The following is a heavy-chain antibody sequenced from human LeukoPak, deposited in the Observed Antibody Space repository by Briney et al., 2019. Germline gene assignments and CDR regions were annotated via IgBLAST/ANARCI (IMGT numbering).Heavy chain of an antibody. D-gene: IGHD4-11*01. V-gene: IGHV3-33*06. CDR3: AKDAQRGFDYSNSLEY. CDR1: GFTYSHYG. Sequence: GGSLRLSCAASGFTYSHYGMHWVRQAPGKGLEWVAVIWSDGTVKYYGDAVKGRFTISRDNSRNTLYLQMNSLRGEDTAVYYCAKDAQRGFDYSNSLEYWGQGALVTVSS. CDR2: IWSDGTVK. J-gene: IGHJ4*02.